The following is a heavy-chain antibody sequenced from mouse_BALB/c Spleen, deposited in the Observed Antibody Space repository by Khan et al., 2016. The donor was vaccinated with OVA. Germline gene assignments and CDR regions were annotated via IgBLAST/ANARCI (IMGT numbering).Heavy chain of an antibody. D-gene: IGHD3-3*01. CDR2: IDPFNGGT. J-gene: IGHJ3*01. CDR1: GYSFTSYY. CDR3: ARGTFDY. Sequence: VQLQQSGPDLMKPGASVNISCKASGYSFTSYYIHWVKQSHGKRLEWIGYIDPFNGGTDYNQKFKGQATLTVDKSVTNAYMHLSSLTSEDSAVYYCARGTFDYWGQGTLVTVST. V-gene: IGHV1S135*01.